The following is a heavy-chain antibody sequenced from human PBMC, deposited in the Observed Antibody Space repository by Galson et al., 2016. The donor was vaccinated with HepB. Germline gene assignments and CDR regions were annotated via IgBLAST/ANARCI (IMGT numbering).Heavy chain of an antibody. V-gene: IGHV1-18*01. J-gene: IGHJ4*02. D-gene: IGHD6-13*01. CDR1: GYTFATHG. CDR3: AREQGSSWSPFDY. CDR2: VRVFDGHT. Sequence: SVKVSCKASGYTFATHGISWVRQAPGEGLEWMGWVRVFDGHTDSAQKFQDRVSFTADTSTNTAYMELRSLTYDDTAVYFCAREQGSSWSPFDYWGQGTLVAVSS.